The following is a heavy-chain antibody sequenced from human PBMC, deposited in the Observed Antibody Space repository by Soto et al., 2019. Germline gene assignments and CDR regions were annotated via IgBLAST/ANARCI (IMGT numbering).Heavy chain of an antibody. D-gene: IGHD3-10*01. J-gene: IGHJ6*02. CDR2: ISGSGGST. CDR1: GFTFSSYA. V-gene: IGHV3-23*01. CDR3: AKGVRPYRDYYGSGIYYYYSGMDV. Sequence: EVQLLESGGGLVQPGGSLRLSCAASGFTFSSYAMSWVRQAPGKGLEWVSAISGSGGSTYYADSVKGRFTISRDNSKNTLYLQMNSLRAEDTAVYYCAKGVRPYRDYYGSGIYYYYSGMDVWGQGTTVTVSS.